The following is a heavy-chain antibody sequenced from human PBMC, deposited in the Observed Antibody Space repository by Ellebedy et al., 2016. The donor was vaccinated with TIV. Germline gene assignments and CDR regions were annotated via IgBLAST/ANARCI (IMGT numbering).Heavy chain of an antibody. J-gene: IGHJ4*02. D-gene: IGHD3-16*01. CDR2: IVSNGDST. Sequence: PGGSLTLSCSASGFTFSSYAMHWVRQAPGKVLAYISAIVSNGDSTYYANSVKDRFIISRDNSKKTLYLKMSSLRLEDTAVYYCVKAWGDWGQGTLVTVSS. V-gene: IGHV3-64D*06. CDR1: GFTFSSYA. CDR3: VKAWGD.